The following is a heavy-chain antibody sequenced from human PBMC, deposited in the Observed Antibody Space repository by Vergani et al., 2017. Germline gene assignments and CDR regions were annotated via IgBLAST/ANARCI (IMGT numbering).Heavy chain of an antibody. D-gene: IGHD3-10*01. V-gene: IGHV4-59*01. Sequence: QVQLQESGPGLVKPSETLTLTCSVSGGSMSGYYWSWIRQPPGKELEWIGYMYHSGSTNYNPSLETRVTISGDTSKNQFSLKLNSVTAADTAVYYCGRVADFYGLGSRLLDLGGQGLLVSVSS. CDR2: MYHSGST. J-gene: IGHJ5*02. CDR1: GGSMSGYY. CDR3: GRVADFYGLGSRLLDL.